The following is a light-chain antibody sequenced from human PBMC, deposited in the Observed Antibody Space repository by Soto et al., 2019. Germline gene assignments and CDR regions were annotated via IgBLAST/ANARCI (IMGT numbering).Light chain of an antibody. CDR2: GAS. CDR1: QSVSSRY. CDR3: QQYGNTPWT. V-gene: IGKV3-20*01. J-gene: IGKJ1*01. Sequence: EIVLTQSPGTLSLSPGERATLSCRASQSVSSRYVAWYQQKPGQAPRLLIYGASSRATGIPDRFSGSGSGTDFPLTISSLEPEDSAVFYWQQYGNTPWTFGQGTKVEIK.